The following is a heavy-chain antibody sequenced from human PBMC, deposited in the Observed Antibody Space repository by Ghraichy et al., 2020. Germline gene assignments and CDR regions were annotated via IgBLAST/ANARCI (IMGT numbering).Heavy chain of an antibody. J-gene: IGHJ6*02. CDR2: IYYTGTT. Sequence: SETLSLTCPVSGDSISPSYWSWIRQSPGKGLEWIGYIYYTGTTNYNPSLKSRVTMSVDTSKNQFSLKLTSVTAADTAVYYCARDWGYCSSSSCRRVESYYYCGMDVWGQGTTVTVSS. V-gene: IGHV4-59*01. CDR3: ARDWGYCSSSSCRRVESYYYCGMDV. CDR1: GDSISPSY. D-gene: IGHD2-2*01.